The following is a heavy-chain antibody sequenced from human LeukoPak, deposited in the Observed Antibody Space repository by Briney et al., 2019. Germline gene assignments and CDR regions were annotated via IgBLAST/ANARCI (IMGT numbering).Heavy chain of an antibody. V-gene: IGHV1-69*13. J-gene: IGHJ6*04. D-gene: IGHD2/OR15-2a*01. CDR1: GGTFSSYA. Sequence: SVKLSCKASGGTFSSYAISWVRQAPGQGLEWMGGIIPIFGTANYAQKFQGRVTITADESTSTAYMELSSLRSEDTAVYYCAREKRDHYFTTYYYGMDVWGKGTTVTVSS. CDR3: AREKRDHYFTTYYYGMDV. CDR2: IIPIFGTA.